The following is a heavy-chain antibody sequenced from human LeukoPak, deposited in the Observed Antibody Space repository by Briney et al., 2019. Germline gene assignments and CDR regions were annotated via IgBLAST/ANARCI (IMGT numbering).Heavy chain of an antibody. J-gene: IGHJ3*02. CDR3: AKDGFNGITMIVVVIGNAFDI. CDR2: ISGSGGST. D-gene: IGHD3-22*01. V-gene: IGHV3-23*01. Sequence: GGSLRLSCAASGFTFSSYAMSWVRQAPGKGLEWVSAISGSGGSTYYADSVKGRFTISRDNSKNTLYLQMNSLRAEDMAVYYCAKDGFNGITMIVVVIGNAFDIWGQGTMVTVSS. CDR1: GFTFSSYA.